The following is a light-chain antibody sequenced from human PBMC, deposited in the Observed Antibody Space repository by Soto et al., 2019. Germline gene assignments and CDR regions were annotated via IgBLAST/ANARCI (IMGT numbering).Light chain of an antibody. CDR2: DVS. Sequence: SALTQPRPVSGSPGQSVTISCTGTSSDVGGYNYVSWHQQHPGKAPKLMIYDVSKRPSGVPDRFSGSKSGNTASLTISGLQADDEADYYCCSYAGSFVFGGGTKLTVL. V-gene: IGLV2-11*01. CDR3: CSYAGSFV. CDR1: SSDVGGYNY. J-gene: IGLJ3*02.